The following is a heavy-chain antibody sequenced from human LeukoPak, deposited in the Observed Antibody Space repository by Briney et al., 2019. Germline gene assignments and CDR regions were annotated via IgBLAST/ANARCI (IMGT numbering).Heavy chain of an antibody. CDR1: GFIFIQPG. CDR2: IGGHSNI. CDR3: AKGQVGWYYFTRVV. V-gene: IGHV3-21*04. Sequence: GGSLRLSCAGSGFIFIQPGMNWVRQAPRRGVEWVSFIGGHSNIYYADSVKGRFTISRDNAKNSLFLQMDSLRAEDTAVYYCAKGQVGWYYFTRVVWGGGTTVSVSS. J-gene: IGHJ6*01. D-gene: IGHD6-19*01.